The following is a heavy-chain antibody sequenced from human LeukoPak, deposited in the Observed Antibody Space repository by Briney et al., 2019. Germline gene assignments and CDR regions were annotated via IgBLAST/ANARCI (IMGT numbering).Heavy chain of an antibody. V-gene: IGHV4-59*08. CDR1: GGSISSYY. J-gene: IGHJ5*02. Sequence: SETLSLTCTVSGGSISSYYWSWIRHPPGKGLECIGYIHYTGSTNYNPSLKSRVTISVDTSKNQFSLKLSSVTAADTAVYYCARGNSHHRNVLRYFDWTGQGIGNWFDPWGQGTLVTVSS. CDR3: ARGNSHHRNVLRYFDWTGQGIGNWFDP. CDR2: IHYTGST. D-gene: IGHD3-9*01.